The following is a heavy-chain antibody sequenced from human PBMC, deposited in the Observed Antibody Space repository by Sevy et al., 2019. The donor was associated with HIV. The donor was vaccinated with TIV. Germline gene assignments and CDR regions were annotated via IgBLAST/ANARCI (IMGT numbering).Heavy chain of an antibody. D-gene: IGHD5-12*01. J-gene: IGHJ5*02. CDR2: IYYTGST. V-gene: IGHV4-59*01. Sequence: SETLSLTCTVSGGSISAYYWSWIRQPPGKPLEYTGYIYYTGSTNYNPSLKSRVTISVDTSKNQFSLKLNSVTAADTAVYFCAGAPPVRSGDDSLNWFDPWGQGTLVTVSS. CDR3: AGAPPVRSGDDSLNWFDP. CDR1: GGSISAYY.